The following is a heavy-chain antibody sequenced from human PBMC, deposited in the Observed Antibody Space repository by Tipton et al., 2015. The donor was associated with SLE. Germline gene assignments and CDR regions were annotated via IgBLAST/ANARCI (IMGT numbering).Heavy chain of an antibody. CDR1: GGSITNSNYF. CDR3: ARDRDPYGSGFDH. V-gene: IGHV4-39*07. D-gene: IGHD3-10*01. CDR2: IYYSGSP. J-gene: IGHJ5*02. Sequence: TLSLTCSVSGGSITNSNYFWGWIRQPPGKGLEWIGNIYYSGSPYYNPSLKSRVTISVNTSKNQFSLRLSSVTAADTATYYCARDRDPYGSGFDHWGQGTLVTVST.